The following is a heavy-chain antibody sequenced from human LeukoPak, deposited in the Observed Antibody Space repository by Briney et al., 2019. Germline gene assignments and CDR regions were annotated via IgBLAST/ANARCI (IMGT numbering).Heavy chain of an antibody. CDR2: ISGSDGGT. J-gene: IGHJ4*02. CDR1: GFTFSSYV. D-gene: IGHD2-21*02. V-gene: IGHV3-23*01. CDR3: AKDRLRRGDNSFDY. Sequence: GGSLRLSCAASGFTFSSYVMNWVRQAPGKGLEWVSAISGSDGGTYYADSVKGRFTISRDNSKNTLYLQMDSLRAEDTAVYYCAKDRLRRGDNSFDYWGQGTLVTVSS.